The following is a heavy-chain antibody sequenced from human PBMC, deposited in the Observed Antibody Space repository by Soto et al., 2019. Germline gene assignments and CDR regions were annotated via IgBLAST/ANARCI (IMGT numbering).Heavy chain of an antibody. D-gene: IGHD6-25*01. J-gene: IGHJ4*02. CDR2: IKQAGSEK. CDR3: AREKRANGYFDY. V-gene: IGHV3-7*01. Sequence: EVQLVESGGGLVQPGGSLRLSCAASGFTFSAYWMSWVRQAPGKGLEWVANIKQAGSEKYYVDSVNGRFIISRDDAKNSSFLQVNSLRVEDTAVYYCAREKRANGYFDYWGQGTLVTVSS. CDR1: GFTFSAYW.